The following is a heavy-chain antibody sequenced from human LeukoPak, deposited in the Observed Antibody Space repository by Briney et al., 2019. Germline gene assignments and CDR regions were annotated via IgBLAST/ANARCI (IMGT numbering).Heavy chain of an antibody. V-gene: IGHV4-34*01. CDR3: ARAEMRINLARGVFGSHFDS. Sequence: SETLSLTCAVSGGSFSRPFWSWIRQTPGKGLEWIGEIDHSVRTDYNTSLEGRVTMSVDTSKNQFSLRLTSVTAAGTAVYFCARAEMRINLARGVFGSHFDSWGQGTLVSVSS. J-gene: IGHJ5*01. D-gene: IGHD3-10*01. CDR2: IDHSVRT. CDR1: GGSFSRPF.